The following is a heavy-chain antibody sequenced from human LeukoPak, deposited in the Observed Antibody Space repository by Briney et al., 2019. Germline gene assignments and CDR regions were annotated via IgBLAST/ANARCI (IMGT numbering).Heavy chain of an antibody. CDR1: GFTFSSHG. Sequence: GGSLRLSCAASGFTFSSHGMHWVRQAPGKGLEWVAVISDDGSKKYYGDSVKGRFTISRDNSKNTLYLQMNSLRAEDTAVYYCAKYRDSSGLVGYWGQGTLVTVSS. CDR2: ISDDGSKK. D-gene: IGHD3-22*01. V-gene: IGHV3-30*18. J-gene: IGHJ4*02. CDR3: AKYRDSSGLVGY.